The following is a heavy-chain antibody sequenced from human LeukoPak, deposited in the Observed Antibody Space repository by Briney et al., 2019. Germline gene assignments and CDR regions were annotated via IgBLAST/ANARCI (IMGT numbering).Heavy chain of an antibody. CDR1: GFTFSTYE. V-gene: IGHV3-48*03. J-gene: IGHJ4*02. CDR3: ARGGYYGSGTLGGGY. D-gene: IGHD3-10*01. CDR2: ISTSGGTI. Sequence: GGSLRLSCVASGFTFSTYEMNWVRQAPGKGLEWVSYISTSGGTIYYADSVKGRFTISRDNAKNSLYLQMNSLRAEDTAVYYCARGGYYGSGTLGGGYWGQGTLVTVSS.